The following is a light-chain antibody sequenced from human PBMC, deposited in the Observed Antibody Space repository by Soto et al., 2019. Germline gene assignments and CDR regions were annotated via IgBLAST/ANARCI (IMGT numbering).Light chain of an antibody. V-gene: IGLV1-44*01. CDR2: IND. CDR1: SSNIAGNT. CDR3: STWDDDLNASV. J-gene: IGLJ7*01. Sequence: QSALTQPPSLSGTPGQRVTISCSGSSSNIAGNTVHWYQHLPGTAHKLLIYINDQRPSGVPGRFSASTSGTSASLAISGLQSDDEADYYCSTWDDDLNASVFGGGTQLTVL.